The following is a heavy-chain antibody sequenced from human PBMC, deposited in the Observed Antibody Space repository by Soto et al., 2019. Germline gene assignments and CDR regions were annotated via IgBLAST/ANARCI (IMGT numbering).Heavy chain of an antibody. CDR2: ISYDGSNK. CDR3: ATSGDYVWDY. J-gene: IGHJ4*02. CDR1: GFTFSSYG. D-gene: IGHD3-16*01. Sequence: QVQLVESGGGVVQPGRSLRLSCAASGFTFSSYGMHWVRQAPGKGLEWVAVISYDGSNKYYADSVKGRFTISRDNSKNTLYLQMNSLRAEDTAVYYCATSGDYVWDYWGQGTLVTVSS. V-gene: IGHV3-30*03.